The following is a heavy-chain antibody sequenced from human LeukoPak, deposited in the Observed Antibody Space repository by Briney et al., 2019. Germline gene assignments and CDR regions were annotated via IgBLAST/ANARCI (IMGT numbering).Heavy chain of an antibody. CDR2: IHHSGTT. CDR1: GGSVSLGSNY. D-gene: IGHD1-26*01. CDR3: ARVRLGGTY. J-gene: IGHJ4*02. V-gene: IGHV4-61*01. Sequence: SETLSLTHTVYGGSVSLGSNYWGWTRQPPGKGLEWIGYIHHSGTTNYSPSLKSRVTISVDMSKNQFFLNLTSVTAADTAVYYCARVRLGGTYWGQGTLVTVSS.